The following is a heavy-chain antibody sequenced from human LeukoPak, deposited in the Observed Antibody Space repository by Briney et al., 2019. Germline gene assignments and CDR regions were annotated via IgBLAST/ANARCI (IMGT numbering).Heavy chain of an antibody. CDR3: AADPGMLTSYFEY. V-gene: IGHV1-58*02. Sequence: TSVKVSCKASGFTFRSTAMQWVRQARGQPLEWIGWIVVGGGNTNYAQNFQERVTITRDMSTSTAYMELNSLRSEDTAVYYCAADPGMLTSYFEYWGQGTLVTVSS. CDR2: IVVGGGNT. J-gene: IGHJ4*02. D-gene: IGHD3-16*01. CDR1: GFTFRSTA.